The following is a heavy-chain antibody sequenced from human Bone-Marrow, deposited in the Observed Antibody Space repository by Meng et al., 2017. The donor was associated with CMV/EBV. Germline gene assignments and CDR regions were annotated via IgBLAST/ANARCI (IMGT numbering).Heavy chain of an antibody. D-gene: IGHD2-21*02. J-gene: IGHJ4*02. CDR1: GFTFSSYA. Sequence: GGSLRLSCAASGFTFSSYAMHWVRQAPGKGLEWVAVISYDGSNKYYADSVKGRFTISRDNSKNTLYLQMNSLRAEDTAVYYCARDAYGDYYNLIDYWVQGTLVTVSS. CDR3: ARDAYGDYYNLIDY. V-gene: IGHV3-30*04. CDR2: ISYDGSNK.